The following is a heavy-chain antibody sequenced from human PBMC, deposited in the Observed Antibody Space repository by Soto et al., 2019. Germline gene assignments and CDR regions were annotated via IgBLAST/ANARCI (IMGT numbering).Heavy chain of an antibody. J-gene: IGHJ6*02. Sequence: GGSLRPSCAASGFTFSSYSMNWVRQAPGKGLEWVSYISSSSSTIYYADSVKGRFTISRDNAKNSLYLQMNSLRDEDTAVYYCARDSLRITGTPGDYYYGMDVWGQGTTVTVSS. CDR3: ARDSLRITGTPGDYYYGMDV. CDR1: GFTFSSYS. V-gene: IGHV3-48*02. D-gene: IGHD1-20*01. CDR2: ISSSSSTI.